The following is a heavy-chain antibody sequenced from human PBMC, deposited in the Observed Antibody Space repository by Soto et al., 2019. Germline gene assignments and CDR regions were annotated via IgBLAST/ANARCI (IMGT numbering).Heavy chain of an antibody. CDR2: LGAARDP. CDR3: ARAYLGRLPRRADYYYAMDV. V-gene: IGHV3-13*05. CDR1: GFSFRDYD. J-gene: IGHJ6*02. Sequence: EVQLVESGGGSVQPGESLRLSCAASGFSFRDYDMHWVRQPKGKGLEWVSALGAARDPYYVGSVKGRFSVSRDNAQNSLFLQMNNLSVDDTAVYFCARAYLGRLPRRADYYYAMDVWGRGTTVTVSS. D-gene: IGHD1-26*01.